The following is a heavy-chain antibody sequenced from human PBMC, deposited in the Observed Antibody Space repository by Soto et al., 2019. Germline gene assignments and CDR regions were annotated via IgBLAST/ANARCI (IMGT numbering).Heavy chain of an antibody. J-gene: IGHJ6*02. D-gene: IGHD3-22*01. CDR2: IYPGDSDT. V-gene: IGHV5-51*01. Sequence: PGESLTISCKGSGYSFTSYWIGWVRQMPGKGLEWMGIIYPGDSDTRYSPSFQGQVTISADKSISTAYLQWSSLKASDTAMYYCARTLYYYDSSGDYRNYYYYGMDVWGQGTTVTVSS. CDR3: ARTLYYYDSSGDYRNYYYYGMDV. CDR1: GYSFTSYW.